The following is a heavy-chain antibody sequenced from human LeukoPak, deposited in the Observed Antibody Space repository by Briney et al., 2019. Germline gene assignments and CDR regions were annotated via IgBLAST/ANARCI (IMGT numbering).Heavy chain of an antibody. V-gene: IGHV3-53*01. J-gene: IGHJ3*02. CDR1: GFTVSSNY. CDR3: ARGTLRYFTEDAFDI. D-gene: IGHD3-9*01. CDR2: IYSGGST. Sequence: QTGGSLRLSCAASGFTVSSNYMSWVRQAPGKGLEWVSVIYSGGSTYYADSVKGRFTIFRDNSKNTLYLQMNSLRAEDTAVYYCARGTLRYFTEDAFDIWGQGTMVTVSS.